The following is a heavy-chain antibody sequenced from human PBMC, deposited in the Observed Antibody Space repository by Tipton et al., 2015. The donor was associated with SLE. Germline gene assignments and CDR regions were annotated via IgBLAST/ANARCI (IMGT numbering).Heavy chain of an antibody. Sequence: SLRLSCAVSSGSISSSDWWSWVRQPPGKGLEWIGEIYRSGSATYNPSLKSRVTISMDKSKDQFSLNLASVTPADTAVYYCARRCQYQLLRWGQGTLVTVSS. CDR2: IYRSGSA. V-gene: IGHV4-4*02. J-gene: IGHJ4*02. CDR1: SGSISSSDW. D-gene: IGHD2-2*01. CDR3: ARRCQYQLLR.